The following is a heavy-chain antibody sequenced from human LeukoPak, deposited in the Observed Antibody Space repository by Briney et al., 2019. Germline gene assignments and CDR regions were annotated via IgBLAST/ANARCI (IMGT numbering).Heavy chain of an antibody. V-gene: IGHV3-7*03. D-gene: IGHD2-2*01. CDR1: GFTFSSYW. CDR2: IKQDGSEK. CDR3: ARDLGYCSSTSCLYGGVFDY. Sequence: AGSLRLSCAASGFTFSSYWMSWDRQAPGKGLEWVANIKQDGSEKSYVDSGKGRITIYRDNAKNSLYLQMNSLRAEDTAVYYCARDLGYCSSTSCLYGGVFDYWGQGTLVTVSS. J-gene: IGHJ4*02.